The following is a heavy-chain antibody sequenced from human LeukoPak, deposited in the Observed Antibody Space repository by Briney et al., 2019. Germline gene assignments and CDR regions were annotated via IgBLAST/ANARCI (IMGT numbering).Heavy chain of an antibody. Sequence: ASVKVSCKASGYTFTSYGISWVRQAPGQGLEWMGWISAYNGNTNYAQKLQGRVTMTTDTSTSTAYMELRSMRSDDTAVYYCARGILGYDSSGYYYIYFDYWGQGTLVTVSS. CDR3: ARGILGYDSSGYYYIYFDY. J-gene: IGHJ4*02. CDR1: GYTFTSYG. CDR2: ISAYNGNT. D-gene: IGHD3-22*01. V-gene: IGHV1-18*01.